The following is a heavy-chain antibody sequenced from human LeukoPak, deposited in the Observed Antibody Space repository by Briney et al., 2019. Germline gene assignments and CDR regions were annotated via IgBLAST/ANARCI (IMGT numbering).Heavy chain of an antibody. CDR3: AKDSVYYDNSSYPY. V-gene: IGHV3-53*01. Sequence: GGSLRLSCAASGFTVNNKYMTWVRQAPGKGLEWVSLIYNDGRTYYADSVKGRCTISRDNSKNTLYLQMNSLRAEDTAVYYCAKDSVYYDNSSYPYWGQGTLVTVSS. CDR2: IYNDGRT. CDR1: GFTVNNKY. D-gene: IGHD3-22*01. J-gene: IGHJ4*02.